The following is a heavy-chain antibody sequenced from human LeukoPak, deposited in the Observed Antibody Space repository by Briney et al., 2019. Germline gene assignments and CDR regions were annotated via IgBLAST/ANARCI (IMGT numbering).Heavy chain of an antibody. J-gene: IGHJ6*02. CDR1: GFIFSNYW. Sequence: GGSLRLSCAASGFIFSNYWMSWVRQAPGMGLERVANIKEDGSEKYNVDSVKGRFTISRDNAKNSLYLQMNSLRAEDMAIYYCARDGLAYYGLGNSRSFALDVWGQGTTVIVSS. CDR2: IKEDGSEK. CDR3: ARDGLAYYGLGNSRSFALDV. D-gene: IGHD3-10*01. V-gene: IGHV3-7*03.